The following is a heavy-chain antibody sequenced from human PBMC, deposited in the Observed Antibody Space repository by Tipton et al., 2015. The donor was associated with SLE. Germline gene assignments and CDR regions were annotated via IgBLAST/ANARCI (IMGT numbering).Heavy chain of an antibody. V-gene: IGHV3-23*01. Sequence: SLRLSCAASGFAFGSYNMVWVRQAPGKGLEWVSSFGGGRGSTYYADSVKGRFTISRDDSKKMLYLQMNNLRGDDTALYYCVRDPFATSTGLNNWGQGTLVTVSS. CDR3: VRDPFATSTGLNN. J-gene: IGHJ4*02. CDR1: GFAFGSYN. CDR2: FGGGRGST. D-gene: IGHD2/OR15-2a*01.